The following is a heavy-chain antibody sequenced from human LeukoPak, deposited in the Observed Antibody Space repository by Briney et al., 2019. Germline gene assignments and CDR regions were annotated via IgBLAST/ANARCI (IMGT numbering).Heavy chain of an antibody. V-gene: IGHV4-39*01. D-gene: IGHD3-9*01. CDR3: ARGSYDVLTGYSTFGEY. Sequence: SETLSLTCTVSGGSISGSSYYWGWIRQPPGKGLEWIGSIYYSGSTYYNPSLKSRVTVSLDTSKNQFSLKLSSVTAADTAVHYCARGSYDVLTGYSTFGEYWGQGTLLTVSS. CDR1: GGSISGSSYY. CDR2: IYYSGST. J-gene: IGHJ4*02.